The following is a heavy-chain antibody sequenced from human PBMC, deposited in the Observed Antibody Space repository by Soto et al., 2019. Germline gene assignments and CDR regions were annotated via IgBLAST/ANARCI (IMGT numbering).Heavy chain of an antibody. CDR3: ARGDFKWLQLSYGPYYYYGMDV. CDR2: VSQGGTT. CDR1: GVSIDNFF. J-gene: IGHJ6*02. V-gene: IGHV4-59*01. Sequence: PSETLSLTCTVSGVSIDNFFWSWIRQIPGKGLEWIGYVSQGGTTAYMSEGETTSYNPSLESRATISLDLPKNQFSLKLSSVTAADTAVYYCARGDFKWLQLSYGPYYYYGMDVWGQGTTVTVSS. D-gene: IGHD5-12*01.